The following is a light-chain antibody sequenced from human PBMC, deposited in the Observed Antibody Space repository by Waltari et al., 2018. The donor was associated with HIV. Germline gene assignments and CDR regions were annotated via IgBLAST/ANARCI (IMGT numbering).Light chain of an antibody. CDR2: DVN. CDR3: CSYAGSSTVV. J-gene: IGLJ2*01. CDR1: SSDVGDYNY. V-gene: IGLV2-23*02. Sequence: QSALTQPASVSGSPGPSITISCTGTSSDVGDYNYVSWYHQHPGKAPKLMIYDVNKRPSGVSNRFSGSKSGNTASLTISGLQAEDEADYYCCSYAGSSTVVFGGGTKLTVL.